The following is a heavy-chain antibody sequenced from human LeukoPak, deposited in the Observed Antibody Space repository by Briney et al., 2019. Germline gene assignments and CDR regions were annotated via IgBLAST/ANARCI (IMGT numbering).Heavy chain of an antibody. CDR3: AKPAMIVVVKYYFDY. CDR2: ISGSGGST. Sequence: GGSLRPSCAASGFTFSSYAMSWVRQAPGKGLEWVSAISGSGGSTYYADSVKGRFTISRDNSKNTLYLQMNSLRAEDTAVYYCAKPAMIVVVKYYFDYWGQGTLVTVSS. J-gene: IGHJ4*02. V-gene: IGHV3-23*01. CDR1: GFTFSSYA. D-gene: IGHD3-22*01.